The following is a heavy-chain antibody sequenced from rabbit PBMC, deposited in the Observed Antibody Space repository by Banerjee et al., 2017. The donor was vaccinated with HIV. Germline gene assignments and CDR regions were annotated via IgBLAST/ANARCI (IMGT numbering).Heavy chain of an antibody. Sequence: QEQLVESGGGLVQPEGSLTLTCKASGSDISSNAMCWVRQAPGKGLELIACIYSSNGDKWYASWVNGRFTISRTSSTTVALQMTSLTAADTATYFCVRRWAGGSEFWDLWGPGTLVTVS. CDR2: IYSSNGDK. CDR1: GSDISSNA. V-gene: IGHV1S47*01. CDR3: VRRWAGGSEFWDL. D-gene: IGHD8-1*01. J-gene: IGHJ6*01.